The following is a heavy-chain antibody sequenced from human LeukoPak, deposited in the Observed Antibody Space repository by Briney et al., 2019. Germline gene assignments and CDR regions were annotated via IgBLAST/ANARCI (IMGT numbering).Heavy chain of an antibody. D-gene: IGHD3-10*01. CDR3: SRDYGSGNCDSNTYMDV. J-gene: IGHJ6*03. CDR1: GASMTFTHYY. Sequence: SETLSLTCTVSGASMTFTHYYWVWVRQPPGKGLEWIGTINYYGSTYYNPSLKSRVSISLDTSKSQFSLNLGSVTAADTAVYYCSRDYGSGNCDSNTYMDVWGKGTTVTVSS. CDR2: INYYGST. V-gene: IGHV4-39*07.